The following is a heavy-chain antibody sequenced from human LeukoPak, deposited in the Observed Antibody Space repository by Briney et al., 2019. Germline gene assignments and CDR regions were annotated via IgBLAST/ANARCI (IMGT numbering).Heavy chain of an antibody. CDR1: GYTFTGYY. V-gene: IGHV1-2*02. CDR2: INPNSGGT. CDR3: ARETYYYYYMDV. J-gene: IGHJ6*03. Sequence: ASVKVSCKASGYTFTGYYMHWVRQAPGQGLEWMGWINPNSGGTNYAQKFQGRVTMTRDTSISTAYMELSRLRSDDTAVYYCARETYYYYYMDVWGKGTTVTVSS.